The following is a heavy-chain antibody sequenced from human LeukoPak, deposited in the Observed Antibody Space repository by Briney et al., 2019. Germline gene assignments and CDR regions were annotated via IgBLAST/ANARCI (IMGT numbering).Heavy chain of an antibody. V-gene: IGHV4-39*01. CDR2: IYYSGST. Sequence: SETLSLTCTVSGGSISSSSYYWGWIRQPPGKGLEWIGSIYYSGSTYYNPSLKSRVTISVDTSKNQFSLKLSSVTAADTAVYYCARRYCSSTSCLLSWFDPWGQGTLVTVPS. CDR1: GGSISSSSYY. J-gene: IGHJ5*02. CDR3: ARRYCSSTSCLLSWFDP. D-gene: IGHD2-2*01.